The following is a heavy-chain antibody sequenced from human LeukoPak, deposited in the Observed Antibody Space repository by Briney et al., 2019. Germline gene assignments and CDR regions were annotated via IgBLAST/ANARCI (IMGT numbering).Heavy chain of an antibody. CDR3: ATSSGYGFLFEY. Sequence: ASVELSCEVSGYTLTDLSMHWVRQAPGKGLEWMGGFDPEDGETIYAQYFQGRVTMSEDTSTDTAYMEVRCLRSEDPAVYYCATSSGYGFLFEYWGQGTLVTVSS. CDR1: GYTLTDLS. J-gene: IGHJ4*02. V-gene: IGHV1-24*01. D-gene: IGHD3-22*01. CDR2: FDPEDGET.